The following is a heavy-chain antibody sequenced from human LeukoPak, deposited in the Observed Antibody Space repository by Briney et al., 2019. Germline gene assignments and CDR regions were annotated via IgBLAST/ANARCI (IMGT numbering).Heavy chain of an antibody. J-gene: IGHJ3*02. V-gene: IGHV1-46*01. CDR3: AREDCSSTSCSHDAFDI. D-gene: IGHD2-2*01. Sequence: VASVTVSCKASGYTFTSYYMHWVRQAPGQGLEWMGIINPSGGSTSYAQKFQGRVTMTRDTSTSTVYMELSSLRSEDTAVYYCAREDCSSTSCSHDAFDIWGQGTMVTVSS. CDR1: GYTFTSYY. CDR2: INPSGGST.